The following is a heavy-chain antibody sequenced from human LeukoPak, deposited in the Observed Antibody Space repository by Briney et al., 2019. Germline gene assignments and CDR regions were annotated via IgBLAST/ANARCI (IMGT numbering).Heavy chain of an antibody. CDR3: ARGRYMDV. V-gene: IGHV1-8*03. Sequence: GASVKVSCKASGYIFIDYEINWVPQATGQGLEWMGWMNPKSGDTGYEQKFKGRVTITRDSSISTVYMELRSLRSEDTALYYCARGRYMDVWGKGTTVTVSS. CDR1: GYIFIDYE. J-gene: IGHJ6*03. CDR2: MNPKSGDT.